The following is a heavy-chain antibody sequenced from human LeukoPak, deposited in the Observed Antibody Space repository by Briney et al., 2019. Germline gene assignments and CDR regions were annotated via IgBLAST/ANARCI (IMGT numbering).Heavy chain of an antibody. V-gene: IGHV3-23*01. CDR2: ISGSGGST. J-gene: IGHJ4*02. D-gene: IGHD2-21*02. CDR3: AKVPKYCGGDCYSYLDY. Sequence: SGGSLRLSCAASGFTFSSYGMSWVRQAPGKGLECVSSISGSGGSTNHADSVKGRFTISRDNSKNTLYLQMNSLRAEDTAVYYCAKVPKYCGGDCYSYLDYWGQGTLVTVSS. CDR1: GFTFSSYG.